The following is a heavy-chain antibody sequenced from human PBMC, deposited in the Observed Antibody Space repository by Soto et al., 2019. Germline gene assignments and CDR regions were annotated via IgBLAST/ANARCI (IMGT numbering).Heavy chain of an antibody. CDR1: GFTFSTYG. CDR2: LLAATNKD. Sequence: QVQLVESGGGVVQPGGSLRLSCAASGFTFSTYGFHWVRQAPGKAPEWVAGLLAATNKDYYADSVKGQFTISRDNSKNIFYLQMNSLRDEDTAIYFCAKDDGQGYWGQGTLVTVSS. V-gene: IGHV3-30*18. CDR3: AKDDGQGY. J-gene: IGHJ4*02.